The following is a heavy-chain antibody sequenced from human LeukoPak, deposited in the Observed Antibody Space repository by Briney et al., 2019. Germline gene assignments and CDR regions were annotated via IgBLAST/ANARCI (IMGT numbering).Heavy chain of an antibody. CDR2: IYYSGGT. Sequence: NPSETLSLTCTVSGGSISSYYWSWIRQPPGKGLEWIGYIYYSGGTNYNPSLKSRVTISVDTSKNQFSLKLSSVTAADTAVYYCARHTVTTEIDYWGQGTLVTVSS. J-gene: IGHJ4*02. D-gene: IGHD4-11*01. CDR3: ARHTVTTEIDY. V-gene: IGHV4-59*08. CDR1: GGSISSYY.